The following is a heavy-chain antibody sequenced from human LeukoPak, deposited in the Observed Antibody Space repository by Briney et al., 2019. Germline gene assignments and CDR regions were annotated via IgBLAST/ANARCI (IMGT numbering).Heavy chain of an antibody. CDR1: GYTFTSYD. J-gene: IGHJ4*02. V-gene: IGHV1-8*01. CDR3: ARSHYYDSSSYPRD. CDR2: MNPNSGDT. D-gene: IGHD3-22*01. Sequence: ASVKVSCKASGYTFTSYDINWVRQATGQGLEWMGWMNPNSGDTGYAQKFQGRVTMTRDTSISTAYMELSSLRSDDTAVYYCARSHYYDSSSYPRDWGQGTLVTVSS.